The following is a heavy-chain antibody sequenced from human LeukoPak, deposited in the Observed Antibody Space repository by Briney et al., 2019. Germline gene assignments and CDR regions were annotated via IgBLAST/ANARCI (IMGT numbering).Heavy chain of an antibody. D-gene: IGHD6-13*01. CDR2: IYSGGST. V-gene: IGHV3-53*01. Sequence: GGSLRLSCAASGFTVSSNYMSWVRQAPGKGLEWVSVIYSGGSTYYADSVKGRFTISRDNAKNSLYLQMNSLRAEDTAVYYCARSIAVAGGRYYYGMDVWGQGTTVTVSS. J-gene: IGHJ6*02. CDR1: GFTVSSNY. CDR3: ARSIAVAGGRYYYGMDV.